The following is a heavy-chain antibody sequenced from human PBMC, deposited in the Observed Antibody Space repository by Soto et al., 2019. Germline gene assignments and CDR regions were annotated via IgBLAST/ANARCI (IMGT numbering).Heavy chain of an antibody. J-gene: IGHJ4*02. CDR1: GGSISSGDYY. CDR3: ARVAELAARHPSYFDY. Sequence: QVQLQESGPGLVKPSQTLSLTCTVSGGSISSGDYYWSWIRQPPGKGLEWIGYIYYSGSTYYNPPRMSRVTISVDTSRNQFSLKLSSVTAADTAVYYCARVAELAARHPSYFDYWGQGTLVTVSS. V-gene: IGHV4-30-4*01. CDR2: IYYSGST. D-gene: IGHD6-6*01.